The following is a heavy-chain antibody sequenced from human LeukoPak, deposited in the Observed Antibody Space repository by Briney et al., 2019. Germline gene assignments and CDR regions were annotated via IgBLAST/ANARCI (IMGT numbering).Heavy chain of an antibody. CDR1: GFSVSSNY. CDR2: IYTGGTT. J-gene: IGHJ4*02. D-gene: IGHD6-19*01. CDR3: ARDKLDSGYSSDFDC. V-gene: IGHV3-66*02. Sequence: GGSLRLSCAASGFSVSSNYMNWVRQAPGMGLEWVSAIYTGGTTYYADSVKGRFTISRDNSKNTLYLQMNSLRAEDSAVYFCARDKLDSGYSSDFDCWGQGTLVTVSS.